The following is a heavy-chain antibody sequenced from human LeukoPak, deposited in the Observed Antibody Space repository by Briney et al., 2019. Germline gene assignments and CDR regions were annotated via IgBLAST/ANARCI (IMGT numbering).Heavy chain of an antibody. CDR1: GFTFSSYG. CDR3: AKVAWLRLGYYFDY. Sequence: GGSLRLSCAASGFTFSSYGMHWVRQAPGKGLEWVAFIRYDGSNKYYADSVKGRFTISRDNSKNTLYLQMNSLRAEDTAVYYCAKVAWLRLGYYFDYWGQGTLVTVSS. CDR2: IRYDGSNK. V-gene: IGHV3-30*02. D-gene: IGHD5-12*01. J-gene: IGHJ4*02.